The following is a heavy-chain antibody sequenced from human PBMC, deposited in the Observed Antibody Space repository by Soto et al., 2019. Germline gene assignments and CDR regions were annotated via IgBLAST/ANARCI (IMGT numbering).Heavy chain of an antibody. J-gene: IGHJ5*02. CDR1: GGYVSSYC. Sequence: QVQLQESGPGLVKPSETLSLTCTVSGGYVSSYCWSWIREPPGKGREWIGYSGSTNYNPSLKRRVTIPVDTTKNQFSLNLSSVTAADTAVYYCARLSAGWLDPWGQGTLVTVAS. CDR2: SGST. V-gene: IGHV4-59*02. D-gene: IGHD6-19*01. CDR3: ARLSAGWLDP.